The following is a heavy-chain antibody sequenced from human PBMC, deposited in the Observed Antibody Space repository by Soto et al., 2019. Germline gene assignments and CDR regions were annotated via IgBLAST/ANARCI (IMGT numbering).Heavy chain of an antibody. CDR2: ISGSGGST. Sequence: GGSLRLSCAASGFTFSSYAMSWVRQAPGKGLEWVSAISGSGGSTYYADSVKGRFTISRDNSKNTLYLQMNSLRAEDTAVYYCAKDDGSCSGGSCYSGNFGYWGQGTLVTVSS. J-gene: IGHJ4*02. V-gene: IGHV3-23*01. CDR3: AKDDGSCSGGSCYSGNFGY. D-gene: IGHD2-15*01. CDR1: GFTFSSYA.